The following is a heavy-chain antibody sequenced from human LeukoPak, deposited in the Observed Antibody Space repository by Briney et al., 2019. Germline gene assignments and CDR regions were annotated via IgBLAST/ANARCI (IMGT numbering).Heavy chain of an antibody. J-gene: IGHJ4*02. Sequence: GASVKVSCKASGGTFSSYAISWVRQAPGQGLEWMGGIIPIFGTANYAQKFQGRVTITADESTSTAYMELSSLRSEDTAVYYCARVNTVKYSSGWYDSFDYWGQGTLVTVSS. D-gene: IGHD6-19*01. CDR3: ARVNTVKYSSGWYDSFDY. V-gene: IGHV1-69*13. CDR1: GGTFSSYA. CDR2: IIPIFGTA.